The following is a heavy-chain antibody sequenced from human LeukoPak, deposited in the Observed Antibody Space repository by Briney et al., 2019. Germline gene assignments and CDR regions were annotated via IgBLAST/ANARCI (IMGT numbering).Heavy chain of an antibody. Sequence: ASVKVSCKASGYTFTSNYIHWVRQAPGQGLEWMGMIYPRDGSTSYAHKFQGRVTVTRDTSTSTVHKELSGLRSEDTAVCYCARDQEGFDYWGQGTLVTVSS. V-gene: IGHV1-46*01. CDR3: ARDQEGFDY. CDR1: GYTFTSNY. CDR2: IYPRDGST. J-gene: IGHJ4*02.